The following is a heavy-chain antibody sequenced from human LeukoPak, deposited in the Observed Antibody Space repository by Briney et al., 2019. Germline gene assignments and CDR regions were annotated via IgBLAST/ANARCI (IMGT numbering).Heavy chain of an antibody. Sequence: GGSLRLSCAASGFTFTSYAMSWVRQAPGKGLEWVAVISYDGSNKYYADSVKGRFTISRDNSKNTLYLQMNSLRAEDTAVYYCANERNFDGSSENGMDVWGQGTTVTVSS. V-gene: IGHV3-30*18. CDR2: ISYDGSNK. CDR3: ANERNFDGSSENGMDV. D-gene: IGHD1-14*01. J-gene: IGHJ6*02. CDR1: GFTFTSYA.